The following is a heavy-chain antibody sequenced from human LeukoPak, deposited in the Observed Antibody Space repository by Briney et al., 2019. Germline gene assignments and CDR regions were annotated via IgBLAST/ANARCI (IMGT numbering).Heavy chain of an antibody. J-gene: IGHJ4*02. V-gene: IGHV4-38-2*02. Sequence: NPSETLSLTCSVSGYSISSGYFWGWIRQPPGKRPEWIATTHHSGATYYNPSLKSRVTLSVDMSKNQVSLKLTSVTAADTAVYCCTREVWGSTFPDYWGQGTLVTVSS. D-gene: IGHD7-27*01. CDR3: TREVWGSTFPDY. CDR2: THHSGAT. CDR1: GYSISSGYF.